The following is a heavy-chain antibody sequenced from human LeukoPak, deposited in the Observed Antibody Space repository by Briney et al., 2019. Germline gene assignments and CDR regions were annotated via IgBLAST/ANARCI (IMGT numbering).Heavy chain of an antibody. D-gene: IGHD3-3*01. Sequence: ASVKVSCKASGYTFTGYYMHWVRQAPGQGLEWMGWINPNSGGTNYAQKFQGRVTMTRDTSISTAYMELSRLRSDDTAVYYCARDYDFWSGYENNWFDPWGQGTLVTVSS. CDR1: GYTFTGYY. V-gene: IGHV1-2*02. J-gene: IGHJ5*02. CDR3: ARDYDFWSGYENNWFDP. CDR2: INPNSGGT.